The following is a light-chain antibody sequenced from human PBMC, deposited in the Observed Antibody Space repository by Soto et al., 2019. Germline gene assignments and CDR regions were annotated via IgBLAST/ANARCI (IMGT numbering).Light chain of an antibody. CDR1: SSNIGAGHH. J-gene: IGLJ2*01. V-gene: IGLV1-40*01. CDR3: QSYDTSLSDVL. Sequence: QLVLTQPPSVSGAPGQRVTVSCTGSSSNIGAGHHVHWYQQLPGTAPKLLIYNNDNRPSGVPDRFPGSKSGTSASLAISGLQAEDEAEYYCQSYDTSLSDVLFGGGTKLTVL. CDR2: NND.